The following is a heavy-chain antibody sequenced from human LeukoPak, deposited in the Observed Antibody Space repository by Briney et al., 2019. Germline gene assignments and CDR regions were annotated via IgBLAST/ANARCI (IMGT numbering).Heavy chain of an antibody. Sequence: GGSLRLSCVASGFTFSDYGRHWVRQAPGKGLEWVAGIWYNGSNKYYPYSMKGGFTISRDNSKNTLYLQVNSLTAEDTAVYYCARARGYFDYWGQGTLVTVSS. D-gene: IGHD2-15*01. CDR1: GFTFSDYG. V-gene: IGHV3-33*01. J-gene: IGHJ4*02. CDR2: IWYNGSNK. CDR3: ARARGYFDY.